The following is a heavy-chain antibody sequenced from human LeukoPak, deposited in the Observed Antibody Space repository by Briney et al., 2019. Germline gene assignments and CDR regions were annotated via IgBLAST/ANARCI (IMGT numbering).Heavy chain of an antibody. D-gene: IGHD3-9*01. J-gene: IGHJ5*02. CDR2: IYTSGST. V-gene: IGHV4-4*07. CDR3: ARDYDVLTAYPPTQLFDP. Sequence: SETLSLTCTVSGYSISSGYYWSWIRPPAGKGLEWIGRIYTSGSTNYNPSLKSRVTMSVDTSKNQFSLKLNSVTAADTAVYYCARDYDVLTAYPPTQLFDPWGQGTLVTVSS. CDR1: GYSISSGYY.